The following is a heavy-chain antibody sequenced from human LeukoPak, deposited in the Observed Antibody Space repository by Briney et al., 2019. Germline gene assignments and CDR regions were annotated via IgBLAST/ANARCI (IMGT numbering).Heavy chain of an antibody. J-gene: IGHJ4*02. D-gene: IGHD4-17*01. CDR2: IKHDGSEK. Sequence: GGSLRLSCVASGFTFSSYWMSWVRQAPGKGLEWVADIKHDGSEKYSVDSVKGRFTISRDKNSLILQMNSLRAEDTAVYYCAKIVYCGRSSGIFPYGEYYFCSWGPGTLVNGSS. CDR1: GFTFSSYW. CDR3: AKIVYCGRSSGIFPYGEYYFCS. V-gene: IGHV3-7*01.